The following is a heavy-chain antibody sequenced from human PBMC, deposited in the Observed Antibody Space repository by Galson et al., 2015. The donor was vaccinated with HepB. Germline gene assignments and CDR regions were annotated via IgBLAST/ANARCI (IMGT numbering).Heavy chain of an antibody. CDR2: ISSGSSSI. J-gene: IGHJ6*02. CDR3: ARVNYNYYGMDV. CDR1: GFTFSSYT. V-gene: IGHV3-48*01. D-gene: IGHD1-7*01. Sequence: SPRLSCAASGFTFSSYTMNSVRQAPGRGLEWVSSISSGSSSIYYADSVKGRFTVSRDNAKNSLYLQMSRLRAEDAAVYYCARVNYNYYGMDVWGQGTTVTVSS.